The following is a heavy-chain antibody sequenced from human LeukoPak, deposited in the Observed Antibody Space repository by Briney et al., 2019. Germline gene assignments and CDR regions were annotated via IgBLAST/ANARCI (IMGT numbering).Heavy chain of an antibody. J-gene: IGHJ4*02. CDR3: ARAPRITMVRGYFDY. Sequence: PSETLSLTCTVSGGSISSYYWSWIRQPPGKGLEWIGYIYYSGSTNYNPSLKSRVTISVDTSKNQFSLKLSSVTAADTAVYYCARAPRITMVRGYFDYWGQGTLVTVSS. CDR2: IYYSGST. CDR1: GGSISSYY. V-gene: IGHV4-59*08. D-gene: IGHD3-10*01.